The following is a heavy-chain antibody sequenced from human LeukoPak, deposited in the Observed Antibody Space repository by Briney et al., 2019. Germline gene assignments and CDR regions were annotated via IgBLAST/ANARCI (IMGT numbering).Heavy chain of an antibody. CDR1: GFTFSSYV. CDR2: ISYDGSRK. CDR3: AKGGGYRYGEPTYFYMDV. Sequence: PGGSLRLSCAASGFTFSSYVMHWVRQAPGKGLEWVAVISYDGSRKYYAGSVNGRFTISRDNSKNTLSLQMTSLRIEDTAVYYCAKGGGYRYGEPTYFYMDVWGKGTTVTVSS. J-gene: IGHJ6*03. V-gene: IGHV3-30*18. D-gene: IGHD5-18*01.